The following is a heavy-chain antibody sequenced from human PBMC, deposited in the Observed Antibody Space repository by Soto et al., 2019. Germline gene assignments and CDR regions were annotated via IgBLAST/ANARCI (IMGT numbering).Heavy chain of an antibody. V-gene: IGHV4-4*02. CDR2: IYHSGST. CDR1: DGSISSSNW. J-gene: IGHJ6*02. Sequence: SETLSLTCAVSDGSISSSNWWSWVRQHPGKGLEWIGEIYHSGSTNYNPSLKSRVTISVDKSKNQFSLKLSSVTAADTAVYYCAKLWVYATPYYYYGMDVWGQGTTVTVSS. CDR3: AKLWVYATPYYYYGMDV. D-gene: IGHD2-8*01.